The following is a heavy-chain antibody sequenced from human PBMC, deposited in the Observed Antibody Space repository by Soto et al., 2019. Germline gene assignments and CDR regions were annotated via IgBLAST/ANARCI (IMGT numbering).Heavy chain of an antibody. CDR2: IYYSGNT. D-gene: IGHD3-22*01. Sequence: SETLSLTCSVSGRSISSEGYYWSWIRQHPGKGLEWIGYIYYSGNTYYNPSLKSRVTISRDTSKNQFSLKLSSVTAADTAVYYSARSIHYDSSGPSDFWGQGALVTVSS. J-gene: IGHJ4*02. CDR3: ARSIHYDSSGPSDF. CDR1: GRSISSEGYY. V-gene: IGHV4-31*02.